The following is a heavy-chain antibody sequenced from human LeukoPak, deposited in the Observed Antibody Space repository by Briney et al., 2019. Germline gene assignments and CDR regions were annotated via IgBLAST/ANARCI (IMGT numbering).Heavy chain of an antibody. CDR3: ARPLRYYYDSSGYSDAFDI. V-gene: IGHV4-39*01. CDR2: IYYSGST. J-gene: IGHJ3*02. D-gene: IGHD3-22*01. Sequence: PSETLSLTCTVSGGSISSSSYYWGWIRQPPGKGLEWIGSIYYSGSTYYNPSLKSRVTISVDTPKNQFSLKLSSVTAADTAVYYCARPLRYYYDSSGYSDAFDIWGQGTMVTVSS. CDR1: GGSISSSSYY.